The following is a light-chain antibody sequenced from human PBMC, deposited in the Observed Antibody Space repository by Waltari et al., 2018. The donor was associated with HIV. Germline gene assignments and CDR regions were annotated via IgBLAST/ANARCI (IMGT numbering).Light chain of an antibody. CDR1: INSVGSQG. V-gene: IGLV10-54*01. CDR3: SSWDSSVSGWV. CDR2: MNN. Sequence: QSGLTQPPSVSKTLGQTAILTCDGDINSVGSQGVAWLQRHQGRPPKLLSYMNNNRPSGVSERYSSSRSGETAYLSISLLQADDEAEYFCSSWDSSVSGWVFGGGTRLTV. J-gene: IGLJ3*02.